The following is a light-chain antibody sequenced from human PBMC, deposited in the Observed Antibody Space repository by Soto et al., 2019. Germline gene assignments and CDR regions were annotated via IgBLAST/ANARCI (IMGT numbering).Light chain of an antibody. J-gene: IGKJ1*01. CDR2: DAS. V-gene: IGKV1-5*01. CDR1: QSISNW. Sequence: DIQMTQSPSTLSASVGDRVTITCRASQSISNWVAWYQQKPGKVPELLIYDASRLQSGVPLRFSGSGSGTEFTLTISSLQTDDFATYYCQQYSSYSTFGQGTKVEI. CDR3: QQYSSYST.